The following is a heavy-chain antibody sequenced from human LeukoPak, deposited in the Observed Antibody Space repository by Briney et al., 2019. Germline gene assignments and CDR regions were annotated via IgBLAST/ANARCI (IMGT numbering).Heavy chain of an antibody. J-gene: IGHJ6*03. CDR2: INHSGST. D-gene: IGHD2-8*01. CDR1: GGSISSYY. CDR3: ARGQGSMVYGYYYYYYYMDV. Sequence: SETLSLTCTVSGGSISSYYWSWIRQPPGKGLEWIGEINHSGSTNYNPSLKSRVTISVDTSKNQFSLKLSSVTAADTAVYYCARGQGSMVYGYYYYYYYMDVWGKGTTVTVSS. V-gene: IGHV4-34*01.